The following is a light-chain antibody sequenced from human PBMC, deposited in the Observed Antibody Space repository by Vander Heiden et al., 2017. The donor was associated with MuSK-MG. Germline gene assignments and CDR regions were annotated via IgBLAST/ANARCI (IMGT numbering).Light chain of an antibody. CDR2: AAA. CDR3: QQRESYPPGT. Sequence: DIQFTQSPSFLSASVGDRVTITCRASQGIPSYLAWYQQKPGKAPKLLIYAAAHWESGVPSRFSGRGYGKELTLTINSRQPEDFAAYYCQQRESYPPGTFGQGTKLEIK. CDR1: QGIPSY. V-gene: IGKV1-9*01. J-gene: IGKJ2*02.